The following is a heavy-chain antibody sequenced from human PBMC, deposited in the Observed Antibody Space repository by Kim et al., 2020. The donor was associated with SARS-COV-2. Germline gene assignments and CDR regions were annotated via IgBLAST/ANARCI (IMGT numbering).Heavy chain of an antibody. J-gene: IGHJ4*02. Sequence: NYAVSVKGRFTISRDNAKNSVSLQMTSLRPDDTAIYYCARTRSMFRGEADYWGQGALVTVSS. CDR3: ARTRSMFRGEADY. D-gene: IGHD3-10*01. V-gene: IGHV3-11*03.